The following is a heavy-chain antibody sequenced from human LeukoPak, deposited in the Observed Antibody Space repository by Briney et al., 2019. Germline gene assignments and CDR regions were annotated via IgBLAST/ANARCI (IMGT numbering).Heavy chain of an antibody. CDR3: AKDRKGLLWFGERENWFDP. CDR2: IKEDGSEK. V-gene: IGHV3-7*01. Sequence: GGSLRLSCEASGFTFSIHWMSWVRQPPGKGLEWVANIKEDGSEKDYVDSVKGRFTISRDNAKNSLYLQMNSLRAEDTAVYYCAKDRKGLLWFGERENWFDPWGQGTLVTVSS. J-gene: IGHJ5*02. CDR1: GFTFSIHW. D-gene: IGHD3-10*01.